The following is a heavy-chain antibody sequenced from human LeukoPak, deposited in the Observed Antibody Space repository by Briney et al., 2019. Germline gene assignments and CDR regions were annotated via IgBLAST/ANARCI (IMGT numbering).Heavy chain of an antibody. J-gene: IGHJ4*02. D-gene: IGHD2-15*01. Sequence: KPSETLSLTCAVSGYSINTGYHWGWIRQPPGKGLEWIGSIYHSASTYHNPSLKSRLTILVDTSKNQLSLNLSSVTAADTAMYYCARYVVRGLFDYWGRGAQVTVSP. V-gene: IGHV4-38-2*01. CDR2: IYHSAST. CDR1: GYSINTGYH. CDR3: ARYVVRGLFDY.